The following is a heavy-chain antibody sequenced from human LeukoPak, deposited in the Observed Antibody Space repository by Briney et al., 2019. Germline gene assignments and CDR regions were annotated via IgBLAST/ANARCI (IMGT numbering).Heavy chain of an antibody. J-gene: IGHJ3*02. V-gene: IGHV3-30*18. CDR1: GFTFSSYG. D-gene: IGHD6-19*01. CDR3: AKAGIAVADFDAFDI. Sequence: PGGSLRLSCAASGFTFSSYGMHWVRQAPGKGLEWVAVISYDGSNKYYADSVKGRFTISRDNSKNTLYLQMNSLRAEDTAVYYCAKAGIAVADFDAFDIWGQGTMVTVSS. CDR2: ISYDGSNK.